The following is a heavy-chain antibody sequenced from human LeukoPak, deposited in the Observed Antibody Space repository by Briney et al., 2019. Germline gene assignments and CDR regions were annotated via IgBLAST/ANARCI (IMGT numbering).Heavy chain of an antibody. J-gene: IGHJ4*02. V-gene: IGHV1-8*01. CDR1: GYTFASYD. CDR2: MNPNSGNT. D-gene: IGHD3-16*01. Sequence: EASVKVSCKASGYTFASYDINWVRQATGQGLEWMGWMNPNSGNTGYTQKFQGRVTMTRDTSTSTVYMELSSLRSEDTAVYYCARSTTIRGNFDYWGQGTLVTVSS. CDR3: ARSTTIRGNFDY.